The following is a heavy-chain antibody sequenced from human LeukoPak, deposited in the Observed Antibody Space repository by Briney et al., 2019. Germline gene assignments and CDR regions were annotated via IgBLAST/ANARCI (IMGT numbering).Heavy chain of an antibody. CDR2: IYYSGRT. CDR3: ARLRGGSYAPDAYFYYGMDV. D-gene: IGHD1-26*01. V-gene: IGHV4-59*08. CDR1: GDSISTYY. J-gene: IGHJ6*02. Sequence: PSETLSLTCTVSGDSISTYYWTWLRQPPGKGLEWLGYIYYSGRTNYNPSLKSRVTISVDPSKNQFSLKLRSVTPSDTAVYYCARLRGGSYAPDAYFYYGMDVWGQGTTVSVSS.